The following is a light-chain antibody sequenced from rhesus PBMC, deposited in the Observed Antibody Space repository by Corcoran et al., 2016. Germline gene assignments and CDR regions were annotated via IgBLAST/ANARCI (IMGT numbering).Light chain of an antibody. CDR2: KAY. J-gene: IGKJ1*01. V-gene: IGKV1-74*01. Sequence: DIQMTQSPSSLSAAIGDRVTITCRASENVNNYLNWYQQKPGKAPKLLIYKAYTLQSGVPSRFSGSGSGTDYTFSLSSLQTDDVAIYYCQHGYGTPWTFGQGTKVEIK. CDR3: QHGYGTPWT. CDR1: ENVNNY.